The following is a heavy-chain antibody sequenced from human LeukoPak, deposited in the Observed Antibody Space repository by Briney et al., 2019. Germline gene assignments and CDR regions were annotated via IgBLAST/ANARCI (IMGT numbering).Heavy chain of an antibody. D-gene: IGHD2-2*01. CDR2: IKSDGSST. J-gene: IGHJ4*02. Sequence: GGSLRLSCAASGFTFSSYWMHWVRQAPGKGLVWVSRIKSDGSSTSYADSVKGRFTISRDNSKNTLYLQMNSLRAEDTAVYYCAKCSSTSCPLYYFDYWGQGTLVTVSS. V-gene: IGHV3-74*01. CDR1: GFTFSSYW. CDR3: AKCSSTSCPLYYFDY.